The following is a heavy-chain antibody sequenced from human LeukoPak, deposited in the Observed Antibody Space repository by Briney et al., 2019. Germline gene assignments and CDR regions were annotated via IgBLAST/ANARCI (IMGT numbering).Heavy chain of an antibody. CDR1: GFSFDIYG. CDR3: ARGDGYNYPCY. J-gene: IGHJ4*02. Sequence: GGSLRLSCAASGFSFDIYGIRWVRQAPGGGLEWVSTINTSGGTTYYADSVKGRFTVSRDNSKNTLYLQMNSLSAEDTAVYYCARGDGYNYPCYWGQGTLVTVSS. D-gene: IGHD5-24*01. V-gene: IGHV3-23*01. CDR2: INTSGGTT.